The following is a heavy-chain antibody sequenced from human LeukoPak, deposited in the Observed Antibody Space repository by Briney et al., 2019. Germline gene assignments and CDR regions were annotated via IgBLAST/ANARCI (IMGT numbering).Heavy chain of an antibody. CDR1: GFTFSGSA. Sequence: GGSLRLSCAASGFTFSGSAMHWVRQASGKGLEWVSAISGSGGSTYYADSVKGRFTISRDNSKNTLYLQLNSLRAEDTAVYYCAKARSNILTAYYNALDYWGQGTLVTVSS. J-gene: IGHJ4*02. CDR2: ISGSGGST. V-gene: IGHV3-23*01. D-gene: IGHD3-9*01. CDR3: AKARSNILTAYYNALDY.